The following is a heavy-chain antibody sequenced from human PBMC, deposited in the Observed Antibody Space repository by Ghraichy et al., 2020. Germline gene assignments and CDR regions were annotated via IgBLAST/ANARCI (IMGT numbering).Heavy chain of an antibody. CDR3: AITYNSGSYPFDY. Sequence: SETLSLTCTVSGGSISSSSYYWGWIRQPPGKGLEWIGSIYYSGSTYYNPSLKSRVTISVDTSKNQFSLKLSSVTAADTAVYYCAITYNSGSYPFDYWGQGTLVTVSS. CDR2: IYYSGST. D-gene: IGHD1-26*01. J-gene: IGHJ4*02. CDR1: GGSISSSSYY. V-gene: IGHV4-39*01.